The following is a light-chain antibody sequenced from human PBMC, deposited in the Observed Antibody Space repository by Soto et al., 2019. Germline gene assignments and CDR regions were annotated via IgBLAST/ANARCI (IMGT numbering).Light chain of an antibody. CDR3: QQYYSYPWT. Sequence: DVVMTQSPDSLAGSLGERATVKCRSSQSLLYSSNNKNYLAWYQQKPGQAPRLXIYDASTRATGISARFSGSGSGTDFALTISCLQSEDFATYYCQQYYSYPWTFGQGTKVDIK. CDR2: DAS. J-gene: IGKJ1*01. V-gene: IGKV4-1*01. CDR1: QSLLYSSNNKNY.